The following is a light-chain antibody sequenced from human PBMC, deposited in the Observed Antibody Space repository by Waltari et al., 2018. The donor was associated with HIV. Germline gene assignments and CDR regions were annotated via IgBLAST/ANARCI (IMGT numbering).Light chain of an antibody. Sequence: QSVMTQPPSASGTPGQRVTISCSGSSSTIGRNYVTWYQQLPGTTPKLLIYRNNQRPSGVPDRFSGSKSGTSASLAISGLRSEDEADYYCAAWDDSLSGSWVFGGGTQVTVL. J-gene: IGLJ3*02. CDR1: SSTIGRNY. CDR3: AAWDDSLSGSWV. V-gene: IGLV1-47*01. CDR2: RNN.